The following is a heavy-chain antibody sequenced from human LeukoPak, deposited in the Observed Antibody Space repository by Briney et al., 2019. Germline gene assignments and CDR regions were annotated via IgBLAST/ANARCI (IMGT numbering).Heavy chain of an antibody. V-gene: IGHV6-1*01. Sequence: NRSQTLSLTCAISGDSVSSNSAAWNWIRQSPSRGLEWLGRTYYRSKWYNDYAVSVKSRMTINPDTSKNQFSLQLNSVTPEDTTVYYCARDHIVVVPAATSYYYYYYMDVWGKGTTVTVSS. CDR1: GDSVSSNSAA. CDR3: ARDHIVVVPAATSYYYYYYMDV. CDR2: TYYRSKWYN. J-gene: IGHJ6*03. D-gene: IGHD2-2*01.